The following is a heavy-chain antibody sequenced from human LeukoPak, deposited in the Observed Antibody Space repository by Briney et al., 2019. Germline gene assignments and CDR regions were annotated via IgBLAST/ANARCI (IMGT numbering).Heavy chain of an antibody. Sequence: PGGSLRLTCAASGFTFSSYAMSWVRQAPGKGLEWVSAISGSGGSKYYADSVKGRFTISRDNSKNTIYLQMNSLRAEATAVYYCAKKAACSWYDYNWFDPWGQGTLVTVSS. J-gene: IGHJ5*02. CDR3: AKKAACSWYDYNWFDP. CDR1: GFTFSSYA. CDR2: ISGSGGSK. V-gene: IGHV3-23*01. D-gene: IGHD6-13*01.